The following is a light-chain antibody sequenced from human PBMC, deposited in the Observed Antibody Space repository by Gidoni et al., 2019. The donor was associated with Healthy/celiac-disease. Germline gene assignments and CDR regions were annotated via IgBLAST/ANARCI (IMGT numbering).Light chain of an antibody. CDR3: QSYDSSLSGSV. CDR2: GNS. Sequence: QSVLTQPPSVSGAQGQRVTISCTGSSSNIGAGYDVHWYQPLPGTAPKLLIYGNSNRPSGVPDRFSGSKSGTSASLAITGLQAEDEADYYCQSYDSSLSGSVFGGGTKLTVL. CDR1: SSNIGAGYD. V-gene: IGLV1-40*01. J-gene: IGLJ2*01.